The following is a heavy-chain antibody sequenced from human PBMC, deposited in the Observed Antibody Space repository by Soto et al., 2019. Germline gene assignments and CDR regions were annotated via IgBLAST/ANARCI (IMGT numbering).Heavy chain of an antibody. J-gene: IGHJ4*02. CDR3: ARVEGGTVAGEDI. Sequence: GGSLRLSCAVSGFSFSSYWMHWVRQAPGKGLVWVARIDTVGSTTKYADAVKGRFTISGDNAKNTLYLQMNSLRAEDTAVYYCARVEGGTVAGEDIWGQGTLVTV. D-gene: IGHD6-13*01. CDR2: IDTVGSTT. CDR1: GFSFSSYW. V-gene: IGHV3-74*01.